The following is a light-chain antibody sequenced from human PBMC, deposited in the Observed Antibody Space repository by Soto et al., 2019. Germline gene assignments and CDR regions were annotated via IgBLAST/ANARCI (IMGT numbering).Light chain of an antibody. Sequence: EIVLTQSPATLALSPVDRSPLXWWASQSISTYLAWYQQKPGQAPRLLIYDASNRAPGIPARISGSGSGTEFTLTISSLQSEDFAVYYCQQYNNWPAITFGQGTKV. CDR3: QQYNNWPAIT. CDR1: QSISTY. V-gene: IGKV3-11*01. J-gene: IGKJ1*01. CDR2: DAS.